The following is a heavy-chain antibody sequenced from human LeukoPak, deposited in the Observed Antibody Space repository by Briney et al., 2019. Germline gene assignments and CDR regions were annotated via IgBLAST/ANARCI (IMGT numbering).Heavy chain of an antibody. CDR2: INHSGST. V-gene: IGHV4-34*01. Sequence: SETLSLTCAVYGGSFSGYYWSWIRQPPGKGLEWIGEINHSGSTNYNPSLKSRVTISVDTSKNQFSLKLSSVTAADTAVYYCAGRTDYYGSGPYYYYYMDVWGKGTTVTISS. D-gene: IGHD3-10*01. J-gene: IGHJ6*03. CDR1: GGSFSGYY. CDR3: AGRTDYYGSGPYYYYYMDV.